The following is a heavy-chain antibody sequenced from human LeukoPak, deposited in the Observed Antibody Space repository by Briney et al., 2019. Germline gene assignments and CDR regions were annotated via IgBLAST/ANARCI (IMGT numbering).Heavy chain of an antibody. V-gene: IGHV3-21*01. CDR2: ISSSSSYI. Sequence: GGSLRLSCAASGFTFSSYSMNWVRQAPGKGLEWVSSISSSSSYIYYADSVKGRFTTSRDNAKNSLYLQMNSLRAEDTAVYYCARQLGQQLVKGACDYWGQGTLVTVSS. J-gene: IGHJ4*02. CDR1: GFTFSSYS. CDR3: ARQLGQQLVKGACDY. D-gene: IGHD6-13*01.